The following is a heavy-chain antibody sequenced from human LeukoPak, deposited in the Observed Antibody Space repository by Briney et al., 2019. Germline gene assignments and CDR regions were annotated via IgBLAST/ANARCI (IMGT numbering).Heavy chain of an antibody. V-gene: IGHV3-30*02. J-gene: IGHJ4*02. Sequence: PGGSLTLSCAASGFTFSSYSMHWVRQAPGTGLEWVAFIRYDGSNKYYADSVKGRFTISRDNSKNTPYLQMNSLRAEDTAVYYCAKRAGEFWGQGTLVTASS. D-gene: IGHD3-16*01. CDR2: IRYDGSNK. CDR3: AKRAGEF. CDR1: GFTFSSYS.